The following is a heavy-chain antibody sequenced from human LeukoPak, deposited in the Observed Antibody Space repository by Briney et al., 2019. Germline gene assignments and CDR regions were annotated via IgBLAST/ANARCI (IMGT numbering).Heavy chain of an antibody. V-gene: IGHV1-18*01. CDR3: ARGSPSYDFWSGYYPIDY. J-gene: IGHJ4*02. CDR2: ISAYNGNT. Sequence: ASVKVSCKASGYTFTSYGISWVRQAPGQGLEWMGWISAYNGNTNYAQKLQGRVTMTTDASTSTAYMELRSLRSDDTAVYYCARGSPSYDFWSGYYPIDYWGQGTLVTVSS. D-gene: IGHD3-3*01. CDR1: GYTFTSYG.